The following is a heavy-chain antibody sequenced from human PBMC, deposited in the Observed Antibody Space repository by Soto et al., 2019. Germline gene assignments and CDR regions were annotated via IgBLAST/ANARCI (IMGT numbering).Heavy chain of an antibody. CDR1: GGTFSSYA. V-gene: IGHV1-69*13. CDR3: ASGTTVVTPWYFDY. Sequence: SVKVSCKASGGTFSSYAISWVRQAPGQGLEWMGGIIPIFGTANYAQKFQGRVTITADESTSTAYMELSSLRSEDTAVYYCASGTTVVTPWYFDYWGQGTLVTVSS. CDR2: IIPIFGTA. J-gene: IGHJ4*02. D-gene: IGHD4-17*01.